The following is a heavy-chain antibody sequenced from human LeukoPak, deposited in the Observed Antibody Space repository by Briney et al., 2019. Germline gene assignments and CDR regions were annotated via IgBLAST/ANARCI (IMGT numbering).Heavy chain of an antibody. CDR1: GFTFSNYG. Sequence: GGSLRLSCAASGFTFSNYGMHWVRRAPGKALEWVTFIRYDGSKKYYADSVKGRFTISRDNSKNTLYLQMNSLRAADTAVYYCAKEGRTTWYRGWFDSWGQGTLVIVSS. J-gene: IGHJ5*01. CDR2: IRYDGSKK. CDR3: AKEGRTTWYRGWFDS. D-gene: IGHD6-13*01. V-gene: IGHV3-30*02.